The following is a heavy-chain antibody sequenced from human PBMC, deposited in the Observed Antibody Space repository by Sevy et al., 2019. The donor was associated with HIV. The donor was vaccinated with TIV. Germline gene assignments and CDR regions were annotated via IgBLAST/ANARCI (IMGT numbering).Heavy chain of an antibody. CDR2: IGSRGSDI. V-gene: IGHV3-11*01. CDR3: ARARGSYAFDI. J-gene: IGHJ3*02. Sequence: GSLRLSCAASGFAFSDYYMGWIRQAPGKGLEWVSHIGSRGSDIYYADSVKGRFTISRDNAKNSLYLQMNSLRAEDTAVYYCARARGSYAFDIWGQGTMVTVSS. CDR1: GFAFSDYY. D-gene: IGHD3-10*01.